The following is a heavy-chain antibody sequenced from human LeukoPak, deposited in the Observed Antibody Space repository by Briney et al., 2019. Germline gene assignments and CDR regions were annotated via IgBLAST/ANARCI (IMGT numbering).Heavy chain of an antibody. CDR1: GFTFSNYS. V-gene: IGHV3-21*01. J-gene: IGHJ6*03. CDR2: ISSSSSYI. Sequence: GGSLRLSCAASGFTFSNYSMNWVRQAPGKGLEWVSSISSSSSYIYYADSVKGRFTISRDNAKNSLYLQMNSLRAEDTAVYYCARAVGYCSGGSCYGSYYYYYMDVWGKGATVTVSS. D-gene: IGHD2-15*01. CDR3: ARAVGYCSGGSCYGSYYYYYMDV.